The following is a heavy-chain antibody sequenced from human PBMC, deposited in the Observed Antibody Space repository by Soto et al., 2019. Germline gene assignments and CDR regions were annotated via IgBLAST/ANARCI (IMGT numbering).Heavy chain of an antibody. CDR3: AKDSVDYSNPPYYYYGMDV. J-gene: IGHJ6*02. CDR1: GFTFSSYG. CDR2: ISYDGSNK. V-gene: IGHV3-30*18. Sequence: PGGSLRLSCAASGFTFSSYGMHWVRQAPGKGLEWVAVISYDGSNKYYADSVKGRFTISRDNSKSTLYLQMNSLRAEDTAVYYCAKDSVDYSNPPYYYYGMDVWGQGTTVTVSS. D-gene: IGHD4-4*01.